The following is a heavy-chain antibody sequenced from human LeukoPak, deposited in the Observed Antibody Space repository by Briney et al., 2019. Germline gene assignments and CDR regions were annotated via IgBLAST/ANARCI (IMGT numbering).Heavy chain of an antibody. J-gene: IGHJ6*03. CDR3: ARDYDFWSGYYTSRDYYYYMDV. V-gene: IGHV1-69*01. D-gene: IGHD3-3*01. CDR1: GGTFISYA. CDR2: IIPIFGTA. Sequence: SVKVSCKASGGTFISYAISWVRQAPGQGLEWMGGIIPIFGTANYAQKFQGRVTITADESTSTAYMELSSLRSEDTAVYYCARDYDFWSGYYTSRDYYYYMDVWGEGTTVTVSS.